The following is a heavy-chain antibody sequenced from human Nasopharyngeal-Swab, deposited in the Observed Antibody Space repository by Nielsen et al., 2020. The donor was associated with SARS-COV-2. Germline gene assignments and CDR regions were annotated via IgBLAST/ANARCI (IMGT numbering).Heavy chain of an antibody. CDR1: GFNFRNFA. D-gene: IGHD3-9*01. CDR3: VRDYTVNYYGLSTDYYAPLDS. Sequence: GESLKISCAASGFNFRNFAMSWVRQAPGKGLEWVSGIIENGADTYYADSVKGRSTTFRDNSKNTLYLQMNSLSAEDTAVYYCVRDYTVNYYGLSTDYYAPLDSWGQGTLVTVSS. CDR2: IIENGADT. J-gene: IGHJ4*02. V-gene: IGHV3-23*01.